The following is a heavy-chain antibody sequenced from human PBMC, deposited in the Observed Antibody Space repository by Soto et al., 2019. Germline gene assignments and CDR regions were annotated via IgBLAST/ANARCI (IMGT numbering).Heavy chain of an antibody. J-gene: IGHJ4*02. CDR3: AKVAEWELRADLYYFDY. Sequence: PGVSLRLPCAASGVTVGVFGMHGVLKAPGKGLEWVAVISYDGSNKYYADSVKGRFTISRDNSKNTLYLQMNSLRAEDTAVYYCAKVAEWELRADLYYFDYWGQGTLVTVSS. CDR2: ISYDGSNK. CDR1: GVTVGVFG. D-gene: IGHD1-26*01. V-gene: IGHV3-30*18.